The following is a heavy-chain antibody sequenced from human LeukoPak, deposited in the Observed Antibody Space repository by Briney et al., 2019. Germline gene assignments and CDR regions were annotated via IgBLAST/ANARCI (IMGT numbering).Heavy chain of an antibody. V-gene: IGHV4-38-2*02. Sequence: KPSETLSLTCTVSGYSISSGNYWGWIRQPPGKGLEWIGSMFHTGSIHYNPSLKSRLTTSIDASKNQFSLKLRSVTAADTAVYYCARLVRNGPTIYVYYMDVWSKGTTVTVSS. CDR3: ARLVRNGPTIYVYYMDV. CDR1: GYSISSGNY. CDR2: MFHTGSI. D-gene: IGHD2-8*01. J-gene: IGHJ6*03.